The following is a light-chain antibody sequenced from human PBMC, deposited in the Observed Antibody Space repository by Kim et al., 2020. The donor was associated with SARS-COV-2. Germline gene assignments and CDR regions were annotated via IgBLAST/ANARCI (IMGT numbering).Light chain of an antibody. CDR1: RGDVVSYNL. Sequence: PGQSITISCTGTRGDVVSYNLVSWYQQHPCNAPKLMIYEGSKRPSGVSNRFSGSKSGNTASLTISGIQDEDEADYYCCSYAGSSVFGGGTQLTVL. CDR2: EGS. J-gene: IGLJ3*02. CDR3: CSYAGSSV. V-gene: IGLV2-23*01.